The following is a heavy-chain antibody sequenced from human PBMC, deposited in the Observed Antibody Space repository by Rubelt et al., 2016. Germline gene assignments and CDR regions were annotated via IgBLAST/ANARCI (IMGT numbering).Heavy chain of an antibody. Sequence: EVQLVESGGGLVQPGRSLRLSCAASGFTFDDYIMHWVRQAPGKGLEWVSGISWNGGSIGYADSVKGRFTISRYNLKNPVFLEMNNLTVEDTAVYYCAKIPGPVRGYHFDYWGQGTLVTVSS. D-gene: IGHD6-13*01. CDR1: GFTFDDYI. V-gene: IGHV3-9*01. CDR2: ISWNGGSI. J-gene: IGHJ4*02. CDR3: AKIPGPVRGYHFDY.